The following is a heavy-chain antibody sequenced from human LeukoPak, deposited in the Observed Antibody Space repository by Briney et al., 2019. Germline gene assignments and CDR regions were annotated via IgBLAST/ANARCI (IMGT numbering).Heavy chain of an antibody. CDR3: ARRGGLEKATTNYFHY. Sequence: GGSLRLSCAASGFTFSSYAMHWVRQAPGKGLEWVAVISYDGSNKYYADSVKGRFTISRDNSKNTLYLQMNSLRAEDTAVYYCARRGGLEKATTNYFHYWGQGTLVTVSS. D-gene: IGHD5-24*01. CDR1: GFTFSSYA. J-gene: IGHJ4*02. CDR2: ISYDGSNK. V-gene: IGHV3-30-3*01.